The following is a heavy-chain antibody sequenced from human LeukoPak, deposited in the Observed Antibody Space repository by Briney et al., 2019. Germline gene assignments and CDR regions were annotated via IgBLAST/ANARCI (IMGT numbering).Heavy chain of an antibody. V-gene: IGHV1-18*01. Sequence: GSAVKDSLKASGCTFINHGISWVRQAAGRGLAWMGWISAYNGNTNYAQKLQGRVTMTTDTSTSTAYMELRSLRSDDTAVYYCARDHSGSYGDYWGQGTLVTVSS. D-gene: IGHD1-26*01. J-gene: IGHJ4*02. CDR3: ARDHSGSYGDY. CDR1: GCTFINHG. CDR2: ISAYNGNT.